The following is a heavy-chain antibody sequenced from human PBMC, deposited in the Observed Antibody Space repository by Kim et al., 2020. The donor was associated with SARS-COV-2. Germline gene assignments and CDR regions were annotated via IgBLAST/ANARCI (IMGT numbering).Heavy chain of an antibody. V-gene: IGHV3-9*01. CDR2: ISWNSGSI. J-gene: IGHJ1*01. Sequence: APGKGVEWVSGISWNSGSIGYADSVKGRFTISRDNAKNSLYLQMNSLRAEDTALYYCATNDPHEYFQHWGQGTLVTVSS. CDR3: ATNDPHEYFQH.